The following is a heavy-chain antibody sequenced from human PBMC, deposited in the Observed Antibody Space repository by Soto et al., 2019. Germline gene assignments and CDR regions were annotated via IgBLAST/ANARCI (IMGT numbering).Heavy chain of an antibody. J-gene: IGHJ4*02. CDR1: GSTFSSYA. D-gene: IGHD5-12*01. CDR3: VKDQGGYSGYVFDY. CDR2: ISSNGGST. V-gene: IGHV3-64D*06. Sequence: PGESLRLSYSATGSTFSSYAMHWVRQAPGKGLEYVSAISSNGGSTYYADSVKGRFTISRDNSKNTLYLQMSSLRAEDTAVYYCVKDQGGYSGYVFDYWGQGTLVTVSS.